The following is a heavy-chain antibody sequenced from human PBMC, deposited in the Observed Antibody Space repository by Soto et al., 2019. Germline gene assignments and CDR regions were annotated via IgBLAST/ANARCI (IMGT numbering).Heavy chain of an antibody. J-gene: IGHJ3*02. CDR2: INPNSGGT. CDR3: ANSITGRPNDAFDI. CDR1: GYTFTCYY. D-gene: IGHD1-20*01. Sequence: ASVKVSCKASGYTFTCYYMHWVRQAPGQGLEWMGWINPNSGGTNYAQKFQGWVTMTRDTSISTAYMELSRLRSDDTAVYYCANSITGRPNDAFDIWGQGTMVT. V-gene: IGHV1-2*04.